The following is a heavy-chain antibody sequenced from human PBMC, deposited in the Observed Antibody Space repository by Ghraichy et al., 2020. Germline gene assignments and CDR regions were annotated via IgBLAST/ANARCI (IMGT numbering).Heavy chain of an antibody. CDR3: ARDQVWYYDSSGYYWYFDL. D-gene: IGHD3-22*01. Sequence: GGSLRLSCAASGFTVSSNYMSWVRQAPGKGLEWVSVIYSGGSKYYADSVKGRFTISRDNSKNTLYLQMNSLRAEDTAVYYCARDQVWYYDSSGYYWYFDLWGRGTLVTVSS. J-gene: IGHJ2*01. CDR1: GFTVSSNY. CDR2: IYSGGSK. V-gene: IGHV3-53*01.